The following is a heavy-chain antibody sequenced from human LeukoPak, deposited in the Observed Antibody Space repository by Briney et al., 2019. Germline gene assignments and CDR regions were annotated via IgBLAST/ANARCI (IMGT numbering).Heavy chain of an antibody. D-gene: IGHD3-10*01. CDR1: GGTLSGYY. CDR2: VNHSGTT. J-gene: IGHJ5*02. CDR3: ARDYYGSGSYYNWFDP. Sequence: SETLSPTCAVYGGTLSGYYWSWIRQPPGKGLEWIGEVNHSGTTNYNPSLKSRAIISVDMSKNQVSLKLSSVTAADTAVYYCARDYYGSGSYYNWFDPWGQGTLVTVSS. V-gene: IGHV4-34*01.